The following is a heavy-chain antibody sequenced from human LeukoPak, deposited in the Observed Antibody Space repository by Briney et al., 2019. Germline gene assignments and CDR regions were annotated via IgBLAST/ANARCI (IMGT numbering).Heavy chain of an antibody. CDR3: ARKVAVAVDLDY. Sequence: GGSLRLSCAPSGFTFKSYGMTWVRQVPGKGLEWVSSITGAGSSTKYADSVNGRFTISRDNSKNTVSLQMTGLRAEDTAVYYCARKVAVAVDLDYWGQGTLVTVSS. V-gene: IGHV3-23*01. D-gene: IGHD6-13*01. CDR1: GFTFKSYG. J-gene: IGHJ4*02. CDR2: ITGAGSST.